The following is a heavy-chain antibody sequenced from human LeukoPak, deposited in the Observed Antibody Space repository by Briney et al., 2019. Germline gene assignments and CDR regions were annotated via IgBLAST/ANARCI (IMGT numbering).Heavy chain of an antibody. CDR1: GYSFTSYW. Sequence: GESLKISCQASGYSFTSYWIGWVRQMPGKGLEWMGIIYPGDSDTRYSPSYQGQVTISADKSISTAYLQWSSLKASDSAMYYCARPGTTGTIPFDYWGQGTLVTVSS. J-gene: IGHJ4*02. CDR3: ARPGTTGTIPFDY. D-gene: IGHD1-1*01. CDR2: IYPGDSDT. V-gene: IGHV5-51*01.